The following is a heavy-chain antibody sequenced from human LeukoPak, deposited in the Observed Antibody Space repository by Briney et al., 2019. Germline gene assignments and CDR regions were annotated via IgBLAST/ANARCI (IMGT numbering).Heavy chain of an antibody. CDR1: GYTFTGYY. CDR2: INPNSGGT. V-gene: IGHV1-2*06. Sequence: ASVKVSCKASGYTFTGYYMHWVRQAPGRGLEWMGRINPNSGGTNYAQKFQGRVTMTRDTSISTAYMELSRLRSDDTAVYYCARDITMVRGVIKHDYWGQGTLVTVSS. J-gene: IGHJ4*02. CDR3: ARDITMVRGVIKHDY. D-gene: IGHD3-10*01.